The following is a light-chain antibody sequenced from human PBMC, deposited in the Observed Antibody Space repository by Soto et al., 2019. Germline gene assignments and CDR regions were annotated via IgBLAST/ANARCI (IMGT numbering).Light chain of an antibody. Sequence: QSALTQPASVSGSPGQSITISCTGTSSDIGGYNYVCWYQQHPDKAPKLIIYDVTNRPSGVSNRFSGSKSGNTASLSISGLQAEDEADYYCSSYTSSGTVVFGGGTKLTVL. CDR1: SSDIGGYNY. V-gene: IGLV2-14*03. CDR2: DVT. CDR3: SSYTSSGTVV. J-gene: IGLJ3*02.